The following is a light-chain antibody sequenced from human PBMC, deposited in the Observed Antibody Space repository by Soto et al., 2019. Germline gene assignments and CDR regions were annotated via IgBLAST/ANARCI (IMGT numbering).Light chain of an antibody. Sequence: EIVLTQSPATRSLSPGERATLSCRASQSVTSFLAWYQQKLGQAPRLLIYDASKRATGIPGRFSGSGSGTDFTLTIANLEPEDFAVYYCQQRSNWPLTFGRGTKVEIK. J-gene: IGKJ4*01. V-gene: IGKV3-11*01. CDR2: DAS. CDR3: QQRSNWPLT. CDR1: QSVTSF.